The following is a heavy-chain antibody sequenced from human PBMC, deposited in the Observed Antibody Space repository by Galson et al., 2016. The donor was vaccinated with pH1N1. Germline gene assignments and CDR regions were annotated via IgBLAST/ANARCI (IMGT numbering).Heavy chain of an antibody. CDR1: GYTFTSYA. Sequence: SVKVSCKASGYTFTSYAMHWVRQAPGQRLEWMGWINAGNGNTKYSQKFQVRVTITKDTSASTVYLELSSLRSEDTAVYYCGRDGLTMITFGVPGNYFDYWGQGTLVTVSS. J-gene: IGHJ4*02. V-gene: IGHV1-3*01. CDR3: GRDGLTMITFGVPGNYFDY. CDR2: INAGNGNT. D-gene: IGHD3-16*01.